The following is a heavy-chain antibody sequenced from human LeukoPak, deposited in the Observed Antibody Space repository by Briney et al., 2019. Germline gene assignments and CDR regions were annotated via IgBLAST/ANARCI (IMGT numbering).Heavy chain of an antibody. J-gene: IGHJ4*02. CDR2: FDPEDGET. D-gene: IGHD6-19*01. CDR1: GYTLTELS. Sequence: ASVKVSCKVSGYTLTELSMHWVRQAPGKGLEWMGGFDPEDGETIYAQKFQGRVTMTEDTSTDTAYMELSSLRSEDTAVYYCAKLAGILGYFAYGGQGTLATAPS. V-gene: IGHV1-24*01. CDR3: AKLAGILGYFAY.